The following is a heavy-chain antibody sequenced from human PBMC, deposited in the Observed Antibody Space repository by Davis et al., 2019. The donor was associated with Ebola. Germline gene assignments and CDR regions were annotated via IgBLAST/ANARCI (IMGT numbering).Heavy chain of an antibody. D-gene: IGHD2-2*02. CDR2: INHSGSI. J-gene: IGHJ6*03. Sequence: PSETLSLTCAVYGGSFSGYYWSWIRQPPGKGLEWIGEINHSGSINFNPSLKSRVTISIDTSKDQFSLKLNSVTAADTAVYYCARVVVVPAAISYYYYYYMDVWGKGTTVTVSS. V-gene: IGHV4-34*01. CDR3: ARVVVVPAAISYYYYYYMDV. CDR1: GGSFSGYY.